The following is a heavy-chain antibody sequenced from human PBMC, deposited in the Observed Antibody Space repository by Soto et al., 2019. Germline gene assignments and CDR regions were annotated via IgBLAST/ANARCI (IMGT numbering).Heavy chain of an antibody. CDR1: EFTVNSNY. V-gene: IGHV3-53*01. CDR3: ARGHPDYDFWSGYRYYYHGMDV. CDR2: IYSAGST. D-gene: IGHD3-3*01. Sequence: GGSLRLSCAASEFTVNSNYMSWVRQAPGKGLEWVSVIYSAGSTYYADSVKGRFTISRDNSKNTVYLQMNSLRAEDTAVYYCARGHPDYDFWSGYRYYYHGMDVWGQGTTVTVSS. J-gene: IGHJ6*02.